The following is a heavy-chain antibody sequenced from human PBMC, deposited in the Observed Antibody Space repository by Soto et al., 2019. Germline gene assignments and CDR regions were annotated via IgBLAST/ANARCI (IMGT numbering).Heavy chain of an antibody. Sequence: EVQVVESGGGLVKPGGSLRLSCTASGSTFRTYGMNWVRQAPGKGLEWVSSISNSGDYIYYADSVQGRFTISRDNAKNSLYLQMNSLRAEDTAVYFCARDESAGSSIRYWGLGIPVTVSS. CDR1: GSTFRTYG. CDR3: ARDESAGSSIRY. J-gene: IGHJ4*02. V-gene: IGHV3-21*01. CDR2: ISNSGDYI. D-gene: IGHD2-2*01.